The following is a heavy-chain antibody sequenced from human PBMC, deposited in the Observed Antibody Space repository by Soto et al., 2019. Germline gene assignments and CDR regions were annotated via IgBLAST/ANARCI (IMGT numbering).Heavy chain of an antibody. CDR3: ARQYSYGLGLYFDY. Sequence: QVQLVESGGGVVQPGRSLRLSCAASGFTFSSYAMHWVRQAPGKGLEWVAVISYDGSNKYYVDSVKGRFTISRDNSKNTLDLQMNSLRAEDTAVYYCARQYSYGLGLYFDYWGQGTLVTVSS. V-gene: IGHV3-30-3*01. J-gene: IGHJ4*02. CDR2: ISYDGSNK. CDR1: GFTFSSYA. D-gene: IGHD5-18*01.